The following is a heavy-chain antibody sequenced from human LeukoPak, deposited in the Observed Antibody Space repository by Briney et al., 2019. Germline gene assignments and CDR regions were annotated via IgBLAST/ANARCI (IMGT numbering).Heavy chain of an antibody. CDR2: IIPIFGTA. CDR1: GGTFSSYA. Sequence: GASVKVSCKASGGTFSSYAISWVRQAPGQGLEWMGGIIPIFGTANYAQKFQGRVTITADESTSTAYMELSSLRSEDTAVSYCARDLFRDYGGNGEHYWGQGTLVTVSS. D-gene: IGHD4-23*01. J-gene: IGHJ4*02. V-gene: IGHV1-69*01. CDR3: ARDLFRDYGGNGEHY.